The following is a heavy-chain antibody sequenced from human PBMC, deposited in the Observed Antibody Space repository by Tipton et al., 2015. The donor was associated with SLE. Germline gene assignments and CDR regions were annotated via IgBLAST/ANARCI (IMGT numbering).Heavy chain of an antibody. V-gene: IGHV3-23*01. J-gene: IGHJ4*02. Sequence: GSLRLSCAASGFTFSTYALSWVRQAPGKGLEWVSAISASGGSTWYADSVKGRFTISRDNSKNTLYLQMNSLRAEDTAVYYCAKDRDFTYYYESYFDYWGQGTLVTVSS. CDR3: AKDRDFTYYYESYFDY. CDR1: GFTFSTYA. D-gene: IGHD3-22*01. CDR2: ISASGGST.